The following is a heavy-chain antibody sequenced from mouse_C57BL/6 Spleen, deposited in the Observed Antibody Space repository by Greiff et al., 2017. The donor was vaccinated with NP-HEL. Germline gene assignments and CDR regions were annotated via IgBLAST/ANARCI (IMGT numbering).Heavy chain of an antibody. D-gene: IGHD2-4*01. CDR1: GFNIKDYY. CDR3: TGDYPFPPFAY. Sequence: EVQLQQSGAELVRPGASVKLSCTASGFNIKDYYMHWVKQRPEQGLEWIGRIDPEDGDTEYAPKFQGKATMTADTSSNTAYLQLSSLTSEDTAVYYCTGDYPFPPFAYWAKGLWSLSLQ. CDR2: IDPEDGDT. J-gene: IGHJ3*01. V-gene: IGHV14-1*01.